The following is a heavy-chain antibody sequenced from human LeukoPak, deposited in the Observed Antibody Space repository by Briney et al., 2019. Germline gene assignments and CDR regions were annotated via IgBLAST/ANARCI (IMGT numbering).Heavy chain of an antibody. J-gene: IGHJ4*02. D-gene: IGHD3-3*01. V-gene: IGHV1-69*05. CDR3: AREGYDFWSGYVEKNYFDY. CDR1: GGTFSSYA. CDR2: IIPIFGTA. Sequence: SVKVSCKASGGTFSSYAISWVRQAPGQGLEWMGGIIPIFGTANYAQKFQGRVTITTDESTSTAYMELSSLRSEDTAVYYCAREGYDFWSGYVEKNYFDYWGQGTLVTVSS.